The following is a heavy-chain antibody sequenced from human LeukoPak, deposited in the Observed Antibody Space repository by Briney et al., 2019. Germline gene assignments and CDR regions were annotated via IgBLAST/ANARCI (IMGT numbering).Heavy chain of an antibody. CDR2: ITPSDGST. CDR3: ARELRRGGKQLGDYFDY. D-gene: IGHD1-1*01. J-gene: IGHJ4*02. CDR1: GYTFTSNY. Sequence: ASVKVSCKASGYTFTSNYLHWVPHAPGQGPQWRVRITPSDGSTHYAKKFQGRVTMTRDTYTSTVYMELSSLRSEDTGVFFCARELRRGGKQLGDYFDYWGQGTLVTVSS. V-gene: IGHV1-46*01.